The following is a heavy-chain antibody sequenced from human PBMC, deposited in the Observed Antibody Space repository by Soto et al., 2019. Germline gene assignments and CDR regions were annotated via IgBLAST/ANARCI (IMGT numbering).Heavy chain of an antibody. V-gene: IGHV1-69*13. CDR1: GGTFSSYS. Sequence: SVKGSCKASGGTFSSYSISWVRQAPGQGLEWMGGIIPFFGTVNYAQKFRGRVTITADESTSTVYMELSSLRSEDTAVYYCARGKGMEENYYYYGLDIWGQGTTVTVSS. CDR2: IIPFFGTV. D-gene: IGHD1-1*01. J-gene: IGHJ6*02. CDR3: ARGKGMEENYYYYGLDI.